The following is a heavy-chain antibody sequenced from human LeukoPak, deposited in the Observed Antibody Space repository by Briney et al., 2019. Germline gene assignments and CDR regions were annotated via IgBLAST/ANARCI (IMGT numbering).Heavy chain of an antibody. D-gene: IGHD6-19*01. J-gene: IGHJ4*02. V-gene: IGHV3-21*01. CDR1: GFTFSSYR. CDR2: ISSSSSYI. CDR3: ASSYSSGWSYDH. Sequence: PGGSLRLSCAASGFTFSSYRMNWVRQAPGKGLEWVSSISSSSSYIYYADSVKGRFTISRDNAKNSLYLQMNSLRVEDTAVYYCASSYSSGWSYDHWGQGTLVTVSS.